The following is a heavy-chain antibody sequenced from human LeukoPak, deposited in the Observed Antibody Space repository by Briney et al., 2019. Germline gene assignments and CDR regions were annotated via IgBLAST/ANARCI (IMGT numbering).Heavy chain of an antibody. CDR1: GYSFTSYW. D-gene: IGHD3-9*01. Sequence: GESLKISCKGSGYSFTSYWIGWVRQMPGKGLEWMGIIYPGDSDTRYSPSFQGQVTISADKSISTAYLQWSSLKASDTAMYYCARHITIFSQTGAFDIWGQGTMVTVSS. CDR3: ARHITIFSQTGAFDI. J-gene: IGHJ3*02. V-gene: IGHV5-51*01. CDR2: IYPGDSDT.